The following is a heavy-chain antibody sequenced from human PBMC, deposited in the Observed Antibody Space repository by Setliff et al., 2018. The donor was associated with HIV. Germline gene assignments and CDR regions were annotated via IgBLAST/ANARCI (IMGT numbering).Heavy chain of an antibody. CDR3: AKGLYGSGSYYYFDY. J-gene: IGHJ4*02. V-gene: IGHV3-21*04. Sequence: GGSLRLSCAASGFTFSSSSMNWVRQAPGKGLEWVSSITSSSNYIYYADSVKGRFTISRDNAKNSLYLQMNSLRAEDTALYYCAKGLYGSGSYYYFDYWGQGALVTVSS. CDR1: GFTFSSSS. CDR2: ITSSSNYI. D-gene: IGHD3-10*01.